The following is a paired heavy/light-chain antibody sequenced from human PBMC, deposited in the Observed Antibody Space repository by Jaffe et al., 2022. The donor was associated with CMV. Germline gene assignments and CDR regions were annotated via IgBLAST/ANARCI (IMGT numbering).Heavy chain of an antibody. Sequence: QVQLVQSGAEVKKPGASVKVSCKASGYTFTSYGISWVRQAPGQGLEWMGWISAYNGNTNYAQKLQGRVTMTTDTSTSTAYMELRSLRSDDTAVYYCARDDQRHYYDSSGYRTFDYWGQGTLVTVSS. V-gene: IGHV1-18*04. J-gene: IGHJ4*02. D-gene: IGHD3-22*01. CDR1: GYTFTSYG. CDR2: ISAYNGNT. CDR3: ARDDQRHYYDSSGYRTFDY.
Light chain of an antibody. J-gene: IGKJ1*01. CDR2: KVS. CDR1: QSLVHSDGNTY. Sequence: DVVMTQSPLSLPVTLGQPASISCRSSQSLVHSDGNTYLNWFQQRPGQSPRRLIYKVSNRDSGVPDRFSGSGSGTDFTLKISRVEAEDVGVYYCMQGTHWRTFGQGTKVEIK. CDR3: MQGTHWRT. V-gene: IGKV2-30*02.